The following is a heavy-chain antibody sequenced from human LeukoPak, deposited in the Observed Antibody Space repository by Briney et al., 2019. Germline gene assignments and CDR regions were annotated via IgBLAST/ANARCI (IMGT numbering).Heavy chain of an antibody. J-gene: IGHJ4*02. V-gene: IGHV3-23*01. D-gene: IGHD3-22*01. CDR2: ISGSGGST. Sequence: GGSLRLSCAASGFTFSSYAMSWVRQAPGKGLEWVSAISGSGGSTYYADSVKGRFTISRGNSKNTLYLQMNSLRAEDTAVYYCANRDYYDGSGHWGQGTLVTVSS. CDR1: GFTFSSYA. CDR3: ANRDYYDGSGH.